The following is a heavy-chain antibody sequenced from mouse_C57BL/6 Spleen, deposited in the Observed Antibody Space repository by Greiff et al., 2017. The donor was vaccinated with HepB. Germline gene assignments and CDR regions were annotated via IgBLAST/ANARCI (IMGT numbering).Heavy chain of an antibody. CDR3: ARDSNYGAGFAY. Sequence: VQLQQSGPELVKPGASVKISCKASGYAFSSSWMNWVKQRPGKGLEWIGRIYPGDGDTNYNGKFKGKATLTADKSSSTAYMQLSSLTSEDSAVYFCARDSNYGAGFAYWGQGTLVTVSA. CDR1: GYAFSSSW. J-gene: IGHJ3*01. CDR2: IYPGDGDT. V-gene: IGHV1-82*01. D-gene: IGHD2-5*01.